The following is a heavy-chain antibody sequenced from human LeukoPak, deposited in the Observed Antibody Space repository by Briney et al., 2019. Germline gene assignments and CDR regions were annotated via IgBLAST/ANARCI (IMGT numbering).Heavy chain of an antibody. J-gene: IGHJ4*02. CDR2: IIPIFGAT. CDR1: GGTFNTYA. CDR3: ARGVPWLAFDN. V-gene: IGHV1-69*13. D-gene: IGHD6-19*01. Sequence: ASVKVSCKASGGTFNTYAFSWVRQAPGQGLEWMGGIIPIFGATNFAQRFQGRVTLTADESTSTVFMELNSLRSGDTAVYYCARGVPWLAFDNWGQGTLVTVSS.